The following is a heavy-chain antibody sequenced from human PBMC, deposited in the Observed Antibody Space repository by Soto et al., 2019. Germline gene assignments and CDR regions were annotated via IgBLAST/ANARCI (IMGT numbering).Heavy chain of an antibody. Sequence: EVQLLESGGGLVQPGGSLRLSCAASGFTFSSYALNWVRQAPGKGLEWVSVISGSGDNTYYADSVKGRFTISRDNSKNPLYLQMNSLRAEDTAVYYCAKDLGTDDFWSAYYTYYYVDVWGKGTTVTVSS. CDR1: GFTFSSYA. J-gene: IGHJ6*03. D-gene: IGHD3-3*01. CDR2: ISGSGDNT. CDR3: AKDLGTDDFWSAYYTYYYVDV. V-gene: IGHV3-23*01.